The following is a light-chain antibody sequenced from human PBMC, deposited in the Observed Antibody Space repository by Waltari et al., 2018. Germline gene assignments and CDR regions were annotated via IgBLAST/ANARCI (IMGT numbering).Light chain of an antibody. Sequence: ETVMTQSPSTLSLSPGDRATLSCRASQSVSTNLAWYQKKPGQAPRLLIYGASIRATGIPARFSGRGAGTEFTLTISSLQSEDFAVYYWQQYNNWPPYIFGQGSQLEI. CDR3: QQYNNWPPYI. CDR2: GAS. CDR1: QSVSTN. V-gene: IGKV3-15*01. J-gene: IGKJ2*01.